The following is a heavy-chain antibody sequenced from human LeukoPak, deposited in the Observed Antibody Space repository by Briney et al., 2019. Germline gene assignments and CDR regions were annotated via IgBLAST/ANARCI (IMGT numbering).Heavy chain of an antibody. D-gene: IGHD4-17*01. Sequence: GGSLRLSCAASGFTFSSCEMNWVRQAPGKGLEWVSCITTSGRTIYYAESVKGRFTIARDNAKNSLYLQMNSLRAEDTAVYYCARGEDYGTNSFDYWGQGTLVTVSS. CDR3: ARGEDYGTNSFDY. J-gene: IGHJ4*02. CDR1: GFTFSSCE. V-gene: IGHV3-48*03. CDR2: ITTSGRTI.